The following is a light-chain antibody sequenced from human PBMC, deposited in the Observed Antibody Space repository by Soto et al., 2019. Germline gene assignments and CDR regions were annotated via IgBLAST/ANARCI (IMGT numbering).Light chain of an antibody. V-gene: IGKV3-20*01. CDR3: QQYGNFPYT. CDR1: QSVPSDW. Sequence: EIVLTQSPGPLSLSPGERATLSCRASQSVPSDWLAWYRHKPGQAPRLLIYGASSMATAVPDRVSGSESGTDFILTINRLEPEDFAVYYCQQYGNFPYTFGQGTKLEIK. CDR2: GAS. J-gene: IGKJ2*01.